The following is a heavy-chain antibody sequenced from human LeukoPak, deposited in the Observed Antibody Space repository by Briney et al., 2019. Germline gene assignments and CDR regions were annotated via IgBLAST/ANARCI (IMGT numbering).Heavy chain of an antibody. V-gene: IGHV1-46*01. CDR3: ARGVWLLT. Sequence: ASVTVSFTASGGTFSSYAISWVRQAPGQGLEWMGIINPSGGSTSYAQKFQGRVTMTRDTSTSTVYMELSSLRSEDTAVYYCARGVWLLTWGQGTLVTVSS. CDR2: INPSGGST. CDR1: GGTFSSYA. J-gene: IGHJ5*02. D-gene: IGHD3-22*01.